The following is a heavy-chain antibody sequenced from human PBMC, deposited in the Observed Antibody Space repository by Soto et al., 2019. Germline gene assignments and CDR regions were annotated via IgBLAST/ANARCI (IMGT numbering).Heavy chain of an antibody. CDR1: GFTFSSYA. CDR2: ISYDGSNK. V-gene: IGHV3-30-3*01. CDR3: AREGSPGYGDYSLSDSAFDI. D-gene: IGHD4-17*01. Sequence: QVQLVESGGGVVQPGRSLRLSCAASGFTFSSYAMHWVRQAPGKGLEWVAVISYDGSNKYYADSVKGRFTISRDNSKNTLYLQMNSLRAEDTAVYYCAREGSPGYGDYSLSDSAFDIWGQGTMVTVSS. J-gene: IGHJ3*02.